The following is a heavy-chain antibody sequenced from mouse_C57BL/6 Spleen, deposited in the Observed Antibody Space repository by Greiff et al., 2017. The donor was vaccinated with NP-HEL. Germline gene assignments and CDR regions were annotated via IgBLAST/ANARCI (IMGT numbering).Heavy chain of an antibody. J-gene: IGHJ2*01. CDR2: ISYDGSN. V-gene: IGHV3-6*01. CDR1: GYSITSGYY. D-gene: IGHD1-1*01. Sequence: EVQLQESGPGLVKPSQSLSLTCSVTGYSITSGYYWHWIRQFPGNKLEWMGYISYDGSNNYNPSLKNRISITRDTSKNQFFLKLNSVTTEDTATYYCARGWGTTVRSYCDYWGQGTTLTVSS. CDR3: ARGWGTTVRSYCDY.